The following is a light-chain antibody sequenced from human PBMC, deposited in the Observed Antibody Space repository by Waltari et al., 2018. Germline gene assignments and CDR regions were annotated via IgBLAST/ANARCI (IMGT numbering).Light chain of an antibody. CDR1: QSLIHSNGNTY. V-gene: IGKV2-30*02. CDR2: KIS. J-gene: IGKJ4*01. Sequence: DVVMTQSPLSLPVTLGQPASISCRSSQSLIHSNGNTYLNWFQQRPGQSPRRLMYKISNRDSGVPDRFSGSGSGTDFTLKSSRVEAEDVGVYYCMQGTHPPQTFGGGTKVEIK. CDR3: MQGTHPPQT.